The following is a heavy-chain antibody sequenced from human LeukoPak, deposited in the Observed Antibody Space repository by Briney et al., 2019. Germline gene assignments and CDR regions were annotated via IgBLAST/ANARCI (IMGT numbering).Heavy chain of an antibody. CDR1: GFTFSTYS. CDR3: ARDPLAFDI. Sequence: PGGSLRLSCAASGFTFSTYSMNWVRQAPGKGLEWVSYISGGSTTIYYAHSVKGRFTISRDNAKNSLSLQMNSLRDEDTAVYYCARDPLAFDIWGRGTIDTVSS. J-gene: IGHJ3*02. CDR2: ISGGSTTI. V-gene: IGHV3-48*02.